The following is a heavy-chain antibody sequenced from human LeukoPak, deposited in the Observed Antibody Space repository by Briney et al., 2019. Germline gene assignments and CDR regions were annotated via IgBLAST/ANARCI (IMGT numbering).Heavy chain of an antibody. J-gene: IGHJ4*02. V-gene: IGHV1-69*04. CDR3: ARDPYYYDSSATNDY. CDR1: GGTFSSYA. CDR2: IIPILGIA. Sequence: GASVKVSCKASGGTFSSYAISWVRQAPGQGLEWMGRIIPILGIANYAQKFQGRVTITADKSTSTAYMELSSLRSEDTAVYYCARDPYYYDSSATNDYWGQGTLVTVS. D-gene: IGHD3-22*01.